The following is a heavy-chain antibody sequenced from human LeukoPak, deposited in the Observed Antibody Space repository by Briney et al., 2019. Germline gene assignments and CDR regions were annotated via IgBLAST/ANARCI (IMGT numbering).Heavy chain of an antibody. CDR1: GFSFSNWA. D-gene: IGHD6-19*01. CDR3: ARFYFPEEHDRAWYEAH. Sequence: SGGSLRLSCAASGFSFSNWAMSWVRQAPGKGLEWVSGFTRNDETTSYADSVKGRFTISRDNSKNTLYLQMSSLRADDTGTYYCARFYFPEEHDRAWYEAHWGQGVLVTVS. J-gene: IGHJ4*02. V-gene: IGHV3-23*01. CDR2: FTRNDETT.